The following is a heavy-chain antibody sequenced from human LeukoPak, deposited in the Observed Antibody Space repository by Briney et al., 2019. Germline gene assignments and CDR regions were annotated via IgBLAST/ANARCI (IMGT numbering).Heavy chain of an antibody. J-gene: IGHJ4*02. CDR3: AKGRYHLATVTLLDY. Sequence: GGSLRLSCAASGFTFSSYDMHWVRQATGKGLEWVSAIGTAGDTYYPGSVKGRFTVSRDNSKNTLYLQMNSLRAEDTAVYYCAKGRYHLATVTLLDYWGQGTLVTVSS. CDR1: GFTFSSYD. D-gene: IGHD4-17*01. CDR2: IGTAGDT. V-gene: IGHV3-13*01.